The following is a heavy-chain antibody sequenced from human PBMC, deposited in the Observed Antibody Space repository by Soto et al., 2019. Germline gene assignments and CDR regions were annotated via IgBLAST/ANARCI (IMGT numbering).Heavy chain of an antibody. D-gene: IGHD2-15*01. J-gene: IGHJ5*02. V-gene: IGHV1-8*01. CDR3: ARGPSKVVVVAATYNWFDP. CDR1: GYTFTSYD. Sequence: ASVKVSCKASGYTFTSYDINWVRQATGQGLEGMGWMNPNSGNTGYAQKFQGRVTMTRNTSISTAYMELSSLRSEDTAVYYCARGPSKVVVVAATYNWFDPWGQGTLVTVSS. CDR2: MNPNSGNT.